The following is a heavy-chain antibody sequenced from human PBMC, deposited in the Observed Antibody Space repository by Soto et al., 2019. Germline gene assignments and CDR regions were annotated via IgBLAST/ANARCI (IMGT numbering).Heavy chain of an antibody. D-gene: IGHD3-16*01. Sequence: GGSLRLSCAASGFTFSSYAMSWVRQAPGKGLEWVSGISGRGGSTYYADSVKGRFTISRDNSKNTLYLQMNSLRAEDTAVYYCARGFAWGPYFFDHWGQGTLVTVSS. J-gene: IGHJ4*02. CDR3: ARGFAWGPYFFDH. CDR1: GFTFSSYA. V-gene: IGHV3-23*01. CDR2: ISGRGGST.